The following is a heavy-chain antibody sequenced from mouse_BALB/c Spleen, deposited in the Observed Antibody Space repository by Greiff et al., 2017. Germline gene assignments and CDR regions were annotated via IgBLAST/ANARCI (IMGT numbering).Heavy chain of an antibody. V-gene: IGHV5-17*02. CDR2: ISSGSSTI. CDR3: ARGRYFDY. CDR1: GFTFSSFG. J-gene: IGHJ4*01. Sequence: EVKLVESGGGLVQPGGSRKLSCAASGFTFSSFGMHWVRQAPEKGLEWVAYISSGSSTIYYADTVKGRFTISRDNPKNTLFLQMTSLRSEDTAMYYCARGRYFDYWGQGTSVTVSS. D-gene: IGHD2-14*01.